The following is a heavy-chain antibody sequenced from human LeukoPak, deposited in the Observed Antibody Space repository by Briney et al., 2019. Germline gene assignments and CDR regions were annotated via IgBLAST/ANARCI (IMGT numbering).Heavy chain of an antibody. J-gene: IGHJ4*02. CDR2: INPNSRGT. Sequence: ASVKVSCKASGYTFTGYYMHWVRQAPGQGLEWMGWINPNSRGTNYAQKFQGRVTMTRDTSISTAYMELSRLRSDDTAVYYCARDPEYYYGSGSYYYYFDYWGQGTLVTVSS. V-gene: IGHV1-2*02. CDR1: GYTFTGYY. D-gene: IGHD3-10*01. CDR3: ARDPEYYYGSGSYYYYFDY.